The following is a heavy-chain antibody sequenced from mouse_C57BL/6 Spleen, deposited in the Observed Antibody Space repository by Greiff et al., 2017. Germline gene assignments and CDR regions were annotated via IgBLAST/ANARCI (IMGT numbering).Heavy chain of an antibody. CDR3: ASYGSKNAMDY. CDR1: GYTFTSYG. Sequence: QVHVKQSGAELARPGASVKLSCKASGYTFTSYGISWVKQRTGQGLEWIGEIYPRSGNTYYNEKFKGKATLTADKSSSTAYMELRSLTSEDSAVYFCASYGSKNAMDYWGQGTSVTVSS. J-gene: IGHJ4*01. D-gene: IGHD1-1*01. CDR2: IYPRSGNT. V-gene: IGHV1-81*01.